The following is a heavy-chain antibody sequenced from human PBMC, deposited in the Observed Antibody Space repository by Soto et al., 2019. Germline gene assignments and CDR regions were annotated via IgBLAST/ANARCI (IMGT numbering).Heavy chain of an antibody. J-gene: IGHJ5*02. D-gene: IGHD1-1*01. CDR2: IYATGTT. V-gene: IGHV4-4*07. CDR3: VRDGTKTLRDWCDP. CDR1: GASISGFY. Sequence: SETLSLTCTVSGASISGFYWSWIRKSAGKGLEWIGRIYATGTTDYNPSLKSRVMMSVDTSKKQFSLKLRSVTAADTAVYYCVRDGTKTLRDWCDPSGQGISVTVST.